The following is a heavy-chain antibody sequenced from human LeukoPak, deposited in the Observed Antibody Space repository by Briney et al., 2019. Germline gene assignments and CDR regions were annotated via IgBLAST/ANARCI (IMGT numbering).Heavy chain of an antibody. CDR1: GGTITSDS. J-gene: IGHJ5*02. V-gene: IGHV4-59*01. CDR2: MYYSGST. Sequence: SETLSLSCTVSGGTITSDSWSCIRRPPGKGLEWIGYMYYSGSTNYNPSLKSRVSISIDTSKTQFSLKLNSVTAADTAVYYCAAGTCSFDPGGEGPLVTVSS. CDR3: AAGTCSFDP. D-gene: IGHD1-1*01.